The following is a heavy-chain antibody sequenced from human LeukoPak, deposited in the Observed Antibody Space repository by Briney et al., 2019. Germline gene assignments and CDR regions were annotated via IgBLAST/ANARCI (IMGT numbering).Heavy chain of an antibody. V-gene: IGHV3-21*01. CDR1: GFTFSSYS. J-gene: IGHJ6*03. CDR2: ISSSSYI. CDR3: ARGGYSSSGYMDV. Sequence: GGSLRLSCAASGFTFSSYSMNWARQAPGKGLEWVSSISSSSYIYYADSVKGRFTISRDNAKNSLYLQMNSLRAEDTAVYYCARGGYSSSGYMDVWGKGTTVTVSS. D-gene: IGHD6-6*01.